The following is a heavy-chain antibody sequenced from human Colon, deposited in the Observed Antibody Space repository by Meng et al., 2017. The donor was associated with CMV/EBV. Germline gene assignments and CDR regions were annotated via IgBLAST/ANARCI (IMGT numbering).Heavy chain of an antibody. CDR3: TRGGLADFDY. CDR2: IYPADSDT. V-gene: IGHV5-51*01. Sequence: SCKGSGFIFRDHLIAWVRQTPDKGLEWMGIIYPADSDTRYSPSFQGHVTISADKSISTAYLQWDSLKASDSAMYYCTRGGLADFDYWGQGALVTVSS. CDR1: GFIFRDHL. J-gene: IGHJ4*02. D-gene: IGHD3-16*01.